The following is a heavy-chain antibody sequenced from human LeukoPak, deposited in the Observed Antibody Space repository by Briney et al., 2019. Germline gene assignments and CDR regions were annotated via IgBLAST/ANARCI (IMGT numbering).Heavy chain of an antibody. D-gene: IGHD4-17*01. CDR1: GFTFSSYW. CDR2: IKHGESEG. Sequence: GGSLRLSCVGSGFTFSSYWMSWVRQAPGGGLEWVGNIKHGESEGEYVDSVNGEFTISRENAKNSLYLQMNSLKAEDTAVYYCARGKTTVTPGYFDYGGQGTLVTVSP. CDR3: ARGKTTVTPGYFDY. J-gene: IGHJ4*02. V-gene: IGHV3-7*03.